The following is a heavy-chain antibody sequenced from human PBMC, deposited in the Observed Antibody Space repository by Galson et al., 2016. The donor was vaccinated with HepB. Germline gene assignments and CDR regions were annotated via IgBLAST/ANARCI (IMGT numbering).Heavy chain of an antibody. CDR2: FMHVGGDK. CDR3: ARGYYNAMDV. J-gene: IGHJ6*02. Sequence: SLRLSCAASGFSLSSYGMHWVRQAPGKGLEWVPFFMHVGGDKDYGDSVKGRFTISRDDSKNTLHLQMNSLRGDDTAVYYCARGYYNAMDVWGQGATVTASS. CDR1: GFSLSSYG. V-gene: IGHV3-30-3*01.